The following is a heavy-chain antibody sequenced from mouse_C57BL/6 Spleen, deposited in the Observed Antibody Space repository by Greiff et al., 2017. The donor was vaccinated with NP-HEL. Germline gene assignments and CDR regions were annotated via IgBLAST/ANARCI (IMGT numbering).Heavy chain of an antibody. CDR1: GYAFTNYL. Sequence: QVQLQQSGAELVRPGTSVKVSCKASGYAFTNYLIEWVKQRPGQGLEWIGVINPGSGGTNYNEKFKGKATLTADKSSSTAYMQLSSLTSEDSAVYFCARMTAQATLYAMDYWGQGTSVTVSS. D-gene: IGHD3-2*02. CDR2: INPGSGGT. V-gene: IGHV1-54*01. CDR3: ARMTAQATLYAMDY. J-gene: IGHJ4*01.